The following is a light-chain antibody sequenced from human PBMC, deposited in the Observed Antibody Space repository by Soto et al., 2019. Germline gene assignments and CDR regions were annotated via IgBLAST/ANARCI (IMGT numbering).Light chain of an antibody. CDR3: RHYGDSSWT. J-gene: IGKJ1*01. CDR2: GVS. V-gene: IGKV3-20*01. Sequence: VLTRSPVALSLSSGVRATLSCRASQSVSSALLTCYQQKPGQAPRLLIYGVSSRATGIPDMFSGSGSGTDFTDTRGRVGPEDFAGDLCRHYGDSSWTGGQGSGVEIK. CDR1: QSVSSAL.